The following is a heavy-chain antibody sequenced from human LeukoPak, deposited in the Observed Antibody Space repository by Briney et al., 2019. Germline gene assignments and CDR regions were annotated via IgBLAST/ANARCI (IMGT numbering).Heavy chain of an antibody. J-gene: IGHJ4*02. Sequence: GGSLRLSCAASRFTVSSNYMGWVRQAPGKGLEWVSVIYAGGTTYYADSVKGRFSISRDTSKNTLYLQMNSLRAEDTAVYYCARLTRVYYFFDYWGQGTLVTVSS. D-gene: IGHD2-8*01. V-gene: IGHV3-66*01. CDR2: IYAGGTT. CDR1: RFTVSSNY. CDR3: ARLTRVYYFFDY.